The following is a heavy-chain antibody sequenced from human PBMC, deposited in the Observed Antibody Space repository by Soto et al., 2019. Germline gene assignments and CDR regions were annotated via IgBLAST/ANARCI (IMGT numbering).Heavy chain of an antibody. J-gene: IGHJ5*02. CDR2: IYYSGST. V-gene: IGHV4-59*01. D-gene: IGHD3-3*01. CDR3: ARSRVGRFLEWPRLYFDP. CDR1: GGSISSYY. Sequence: SETLSLTCTVSGGSISSYYWSWIRQPPGKGLEWIGYIYYSGSTNYNPSLKSRVTISVDTSKNQFSLKLSSVTAADTAVYYCARSRVGRFLEWPRLYFDPWGQGTLVTVS.